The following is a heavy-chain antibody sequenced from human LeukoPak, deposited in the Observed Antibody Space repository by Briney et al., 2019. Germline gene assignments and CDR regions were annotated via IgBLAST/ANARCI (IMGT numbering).Heavy chain of an antibody. D-gene: IGHD6-13*01. CDR2: IYSDGST. V-gene: IGHV3-66*01. CDR3: ARARVNAAAGIDY. Sequence: PGGSLRLSCAASGFTVSTNFMSWVRQAPGKGLDWVSVIYSDGSTSYADSVKGRFTISRDNSKNTLYLQMNSLRAEDTALYYCARARVNAAAGIDYWGQGTLDTVSS. CDR1: GFTVSTNF. J-gene: IGHJ4*02.